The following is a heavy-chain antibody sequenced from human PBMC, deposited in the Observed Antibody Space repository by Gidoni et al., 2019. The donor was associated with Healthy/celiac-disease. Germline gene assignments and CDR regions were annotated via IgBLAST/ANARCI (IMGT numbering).Heavy chain of an antibody. CDR1: GYSFTSNW. CDR2: IDPSDSYT. V-gene: IGHV5-10-1*03. J-gene: IGHJ6*02. D-gene: IGHD2-15*01. CDR3: ARHDVLDCSGGSCYTYYYYGMDV. Sequence: EVQLVQSGAEVKKPGESLRISCKGSGYSFTSNWISWVRQMPGKGLEWMGRIDPSDSYTNYSPSFQGHVTISADKSISTAYLQWSSLKASDTAMYYCARHDVLDCSGGSCYTYYYYGMDVWGQGTTVTVSS.